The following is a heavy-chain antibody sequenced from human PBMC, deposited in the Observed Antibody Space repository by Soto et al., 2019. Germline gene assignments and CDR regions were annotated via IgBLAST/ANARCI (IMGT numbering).Heavy chain of an antibody. V-gene: IGHV1-8*01. CDR2: MNPGSGKA. CDR1: GYSFYNND. CDR3: VRMAAAGTLNLFDP. J-gene: IGHJ5*02. Sequence: QVQLVQSGAEVKKPGDSVKVSCKTSGYSFYNNDISWVRQATGQGLEWMGWMNPGSGKAGYADKFQGRVTITRNPSKNTAYLELGNLRSEDTAVYYCVRMAAAGTLNLFDPWGQGTLVSVSS. D-gene: IGHD6-25*01.